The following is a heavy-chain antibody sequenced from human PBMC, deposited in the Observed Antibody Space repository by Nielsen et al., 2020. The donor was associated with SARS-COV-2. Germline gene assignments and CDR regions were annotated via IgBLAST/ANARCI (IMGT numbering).Heavy chain of an antibody. J-gene: IGHJ4*02. CDR1: GFTFADSW. CDR3: IRAGTYTYVLAY. CDR2: INREGYTR. Sequence: GESRKIACAASGFTFADSWMHWVRQAPGKGLEWISRINREGYTRDYADSVKGRFTISRDNASNTLSLQMRSLRAEETAVYFCIRAGTYTYVLAYWGQGVLVKVSS. D-gene: IGHD5-18*01. V-gene: IGHV3-74*01.